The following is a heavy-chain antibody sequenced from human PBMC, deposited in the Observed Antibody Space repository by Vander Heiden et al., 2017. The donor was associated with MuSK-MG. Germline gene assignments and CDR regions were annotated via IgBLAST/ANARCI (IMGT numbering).Heavy chain of an antibody. CDR3: ARHVVVPAASSLYYYYMDV. CDR1: GGPISSSSYS. D-gene: IGHD2-2*01. J-gene: IGHJ6*03. Sequence: QLQLQEPGPGLVKPSETLSLTGPVPGGPISSSSYSGGWTRQPPGKGLEWIGSSYYSGSTCYNPSLKSRVTISVDTSKNQFSLKLSSVTAADTAVYYCARHVVVPAASSLYYYYMDVWGKGTTVTVSS. CDR2: SYYSGST. V-gene: IGHV4-39*01.